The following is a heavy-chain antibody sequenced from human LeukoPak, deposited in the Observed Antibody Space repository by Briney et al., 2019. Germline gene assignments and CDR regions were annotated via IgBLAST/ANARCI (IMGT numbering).Heavy chain of an antibody. CDR3: ARGLGYCSGGSCYFPYYFDY. CDR2: IIPIFGTA. J-gene: IGHJ4*02. Sequence: SVKVSCKASGGTFSSYAISWVRQAPGQGLEWMGGIIPIFGTANYAQKFQGRVTITADESTSTAYMELSSLRSEDTAVYYCARGLGYCSGGSCYFPYYFDYWGQGTRVTVSS. D-gene: IGHD2-15*01. V-gene: IGHV1-69*01. CDR1: GGTFSSYA.